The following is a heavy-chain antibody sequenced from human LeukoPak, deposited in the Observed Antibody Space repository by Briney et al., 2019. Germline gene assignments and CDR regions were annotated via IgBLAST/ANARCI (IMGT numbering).Heavy chain of an antibody. CDR2: IYSGGST. CDR3: AKGVGSGSYYDDH. V-gene: IGHV3-66*01. CDR1: GFTVSSNY. Sequence: TGGSLRLSCAASGFTVSSNYMSWVRQAPGKGLEWVSVIYSGGSTYYADPVKGRFTISRDNSENTLYLQMNSLRAEDTATYFCAKGVGSGSYYDDHWGQGTLVTVSS. J-gene: IGHJ4*02. D-gene: IGHD1-26*01.